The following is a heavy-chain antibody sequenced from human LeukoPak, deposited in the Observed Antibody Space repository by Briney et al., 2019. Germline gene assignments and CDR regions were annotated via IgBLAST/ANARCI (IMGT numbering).Heavy chain of an antibody. D-gene: IGHD1-26*01. CDR3: ARDGYSGSNAFAL. CDR1: GFIFSAYE. J-gene: IGHJ3*01. CDR2: ISSSGLII. Sequence: GGSLRLSCAASGFIFSAYEMNWVRQAPGKGLEWVSYISSSGLIIYYADSVKGRFTMSRDNAKNSLFLQMDSLRADDTAVYYCARDGYSGSNAFALWGQGTVVTVSS. V-gene: IGHV3-48*03.